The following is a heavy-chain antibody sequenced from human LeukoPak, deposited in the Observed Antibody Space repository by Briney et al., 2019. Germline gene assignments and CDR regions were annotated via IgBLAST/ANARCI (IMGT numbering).Heavy chain of an antibody. J-gene: IGHJ4*02. Sequence: ASVKVSCKASGYTFTGYYMHWVRQAPGQGLEWMGWINPNRGGTNYAQQFQGRVTMTRHTSITTAYMELSRRRSDDWAVYCCARDLVWKQRDDYWGQGTVVTVSS. CDR3: ARDLVWKQRDDY. V-gene: IGHV1-2*02. CDR2: INPNRGGT. D-gene: IGHD1-1*01. CDR1: GYTFTGYY.